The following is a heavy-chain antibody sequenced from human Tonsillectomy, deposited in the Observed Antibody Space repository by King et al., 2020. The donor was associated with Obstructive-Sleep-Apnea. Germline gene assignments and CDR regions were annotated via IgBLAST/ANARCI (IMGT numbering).Heavy chain of an antibody. CDR2: ISHDERKK. J-gene: IGHJ4*02. Sequence: VQLVESGGGVVQPGRSLRLSCAASGFTFSTYALHWVRQAPGMGLEWVAVISHDERKKYYADSVKGRFTISRDNSKNTLFLKMNSLISEDTAVYYCARGAAYYDYVWGNYWGQGPLVTVSS. D-gene: IGHD3-16*01. CDR3: ARGAAYYDYVWGNY. V-gene: IGHV3-30*04. CDR1: GFTFSTYA.